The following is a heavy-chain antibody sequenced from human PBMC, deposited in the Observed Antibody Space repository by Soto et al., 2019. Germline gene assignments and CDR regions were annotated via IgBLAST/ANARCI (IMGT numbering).Heavy chain of an antibody. Sequence: ASVKVSCKASGYTFTSYGISWVRQAPGQGLEWMGWISAYNGNTNYAQKLQGRVTMTTDTSTSTAYMELRSLRSDDTAVYYCARDVTMIVAQNYYYYYGMDVWGQGTTVTVSS. V-gene: IGHV1-18*01. CDR2: ISAYNGNT. J-gene: IGHJ6*02. CDR3: ARDVTMIVAQNYYYYYGMDV. CDR1: GYTFTSYG. D-gene: IGHD3-22*01.